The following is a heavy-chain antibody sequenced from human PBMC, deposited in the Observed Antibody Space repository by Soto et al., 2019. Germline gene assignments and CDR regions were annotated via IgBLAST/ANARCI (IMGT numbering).Heavy chain of an antibody. CDR3: ARSSHYYDSSGYRHFDY. CDR1: GDSVSSNSAA. J-gene: IGHJ4*02. V-gene: IGHV6-1*01. CDR2: TYYRSKWYN. Sequence: SQTLSLTCAISGDSVSSNSAAWNWIRQSPSRGLEWLGRTYYRSKWYNDYAVSVKSRITINPDTSRNQFSLQLNSVTPEDTAVYYCARSSHYYDSSGYRHFDYWGQGTLVTVS. D-gene: IGHD3-22*01.